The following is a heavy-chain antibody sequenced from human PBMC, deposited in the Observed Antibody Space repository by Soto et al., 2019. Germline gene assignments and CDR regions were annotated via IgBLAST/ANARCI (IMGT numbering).Heavy chain of an antibody. V-gene: IGHV4-34*01. CDR2: INHSGST. D-gene: IGHD4-17*01. CDR3: ARGGTVTTVDFDY. J-gene: IGHJ4*02. Sequence: SEILSLTCTVSGGSISSYYWSWIRQPPGKGLEWIGEINHSGSTNYNPSLKSRVTISVDTSKNQFSLKLSSVTAADTAVYYCARGGTVTTVDFDYWGQGTLVNVSS. CDR1: GGSISSYY.